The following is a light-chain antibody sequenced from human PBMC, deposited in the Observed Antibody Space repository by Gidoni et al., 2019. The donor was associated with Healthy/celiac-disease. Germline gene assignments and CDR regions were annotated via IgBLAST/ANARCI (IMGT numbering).Light chain of an antibody. Sequence: EIVMTQSPDTLSVSPGERATLSCRASQSVNSNLAWYQQKPGQAPRLLIYGASTRATGIPARFSGSGSGTEFTLTISSLQSEDFAVYYCQQYNNWLATFGQGTKLEIK. CDR2: GAS. CDR3: QQYNNWLAT. V-gene: IGKV3-15*01. J-gene: IGKJ2*01. CDR1: QSVNSN.